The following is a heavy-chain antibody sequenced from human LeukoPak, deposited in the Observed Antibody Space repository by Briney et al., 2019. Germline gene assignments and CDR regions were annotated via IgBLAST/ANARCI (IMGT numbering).Heavy chain of an antibody. CDR3: ARDPVVVVPAAQGGFYYMDV. CDR2: INPSGGST. J-gene: IGHJ6*03. V-gene: IGHV1-46*01. Sequence: EASVKVSCKASGYTFTSYYMHWVRQAPGQGLEWMGIINPSGGSTSYAQKFQGRVTMTRDTSTSTVYMELSSLRSEDTAVYYCARDPVVVVPAAQGGFYYMDVWGKGTTVTVSS. D-gene: IGHD2-2*01. CDR1: GYTFTSYY.